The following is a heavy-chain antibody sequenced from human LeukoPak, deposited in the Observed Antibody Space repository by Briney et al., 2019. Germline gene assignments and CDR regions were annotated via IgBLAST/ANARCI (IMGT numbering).Heavy chain of an antibody. V-gene: IGHV5-51*01. CDR1: GYSFTSYW. D-gene: IGHD3-22*01. Sequence: GESLKISCKGSGYSFTSYWIGWVRQMPGKGLEWMGIIYPGDSDTRYSPSFQGQVTISADKSISTAYLQWSSLKASDTAMYYCARRRRYYYDSSGYWDAFDIWGQGTMVTVSS. CDR2: IYPGDSDT. CDR3: ARRRRYYYDSSGYWDAFDI. J-gene: IGHJ3*02.